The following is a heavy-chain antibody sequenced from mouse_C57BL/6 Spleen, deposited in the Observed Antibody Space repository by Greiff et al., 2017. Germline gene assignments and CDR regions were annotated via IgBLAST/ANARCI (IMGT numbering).Heavy chain of an antibody. CDR1: GFTFSSYG. J-gene: IGHJ2*01. CDR2: ISSGGSYT. V-gene: IGHV5-6*01. D-gene: IGHD3-2*02. Sequence: EVMLVESGGDLVKPGGSLKLSCAASGFTFSSYGMSWVRQTPDKRLEWVATISSGGSYTYYPDSVKGRFTISRDNAKNTLYLQMSSLKSEDTAMYYCARHQDSSGPYYFDYWGQGTTLTVSS. CDR3: ARHQDSSGPYYFDY.